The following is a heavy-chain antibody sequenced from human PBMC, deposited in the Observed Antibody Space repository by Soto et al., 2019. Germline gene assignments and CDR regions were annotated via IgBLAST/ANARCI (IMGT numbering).Heavy chain of an antibody. CDR1: GGSISSYY. D-gene: IGHD6-19*01. CDR2: IYYSGST. V-gene: IGHV4-59*01. Sequence: PSETLSLTCTVSGGSISSYYWSWIRQPPGKGLEWIGYIYYSGSTNYNPSLKSRVTISVDTSKNQFSLKLSSVTAADTAVYYCARDQGLGGHYYYGTDVWGQGTTVTVSS. CDR3: ARDQGLGGHYYYGTDV. J-gene: IGHJ6*02.